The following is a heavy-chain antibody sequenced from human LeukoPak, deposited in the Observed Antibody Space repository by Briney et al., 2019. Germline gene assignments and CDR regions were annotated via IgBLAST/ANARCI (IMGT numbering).Heavy chain of an antibody. CDR3: ARDGDDWDCSGGSCYLPVVWFDP. D-gene: IGHD2-15*01. V-gene: IGHV1-18*01. Sequence: GASVKVSCKASGYTFTSYGISWVRQAPGQGLEWMGWISAYNGNTNYAQKLQGRVTMTTDTSTSTAYMELRSLRSDDTAVYYCARDGDDWDCSGGSCYLPVVWFDPWGQGTLVTVSS. CDR2: ISAYNGNT. CDR1: GYTFTSYG. J-gene: IGHJ5*02.